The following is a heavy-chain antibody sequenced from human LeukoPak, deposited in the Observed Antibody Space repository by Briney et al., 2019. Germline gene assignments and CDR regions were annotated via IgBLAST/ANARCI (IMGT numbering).Heavy chain of an antibody. D-gene: IGHD6-19*01. CDR3: ARTDGSSGTTDY. CDR2: TYYRSNCYN. V-gene: IGHV6-1*01. CDR1: GDTFSSNSAA. J-gene: IGHJ4*02. Sequence: SQTLSLTCALSGDTFSSNSAAWNWIRQSPSRGLEWLGRTYYRSNCYNDYAVSVKSRITINPDTSKNQFSLQLNSVTPEDTAVYYCARTDGSSGTTDYWGQGTLVTVSS.